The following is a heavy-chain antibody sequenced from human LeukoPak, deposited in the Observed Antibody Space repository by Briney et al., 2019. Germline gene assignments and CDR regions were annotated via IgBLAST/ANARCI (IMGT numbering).Heavy chain of an antibody. Sequence: PGGSLRLSCAASGFTFSTYAMSWVRQAPGKGLEWVSAISGSGGATHYADSVKGRFTISRDNSKNTLCLQMNSLRAEDTAEYHCVTQRGYCSDGSCYFDYWGQGTLVTVSS. CDR1: GFTFSTYA. CDR3: VTQRGYCSDGSCYFDY. J-gene: IGHJ4*02. D-gene: IGHD2-15*01. V-gene: IGHV3-23*01. CDR2: ISGSGGAT.